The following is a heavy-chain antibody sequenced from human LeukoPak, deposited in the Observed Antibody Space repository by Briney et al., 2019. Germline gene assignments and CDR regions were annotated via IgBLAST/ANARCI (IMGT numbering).Heavy chain of an antibody. J-gene: IGHJ4*02. D-gene: IGHD3-22*01. CDR1: GGSFSGYY. V-gene: IGHV4-34*01. Sequence: PSETLSLTRAVYGGSFSGYYWSWIRQPPRKGLEWIGEINHSGSTNYNPSLKSRVTISVDTSKNQFSLKLSSVTAADTAVYYCAIQRRALYYYDSSGQFLFDYWGQGTLVTVSS. CDR3: AIQRRALYYYDSSGQFLFDY. CDR2: INHSGST.